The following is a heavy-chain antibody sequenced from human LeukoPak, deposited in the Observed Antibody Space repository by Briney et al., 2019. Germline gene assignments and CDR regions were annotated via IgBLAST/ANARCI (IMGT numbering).Heavy chain of an antibody. J-gene: IGHJ3*02. CDR3: ARHNHYDILTGDAFDI. D-gene: IGHD3-9*01. V-gene: IGHV4-4*02. CDR2: IYHSGST. Sequence: SGTLSLICAVSGGSISSSNWWSWVRQPPGKGLEWIGEIYHSGSTNYNPSLKSRVTISVDKSKNQFSLKLSSVTAADTAVYYCARHNHYDILTGDAFDIWGQGTMVTVSS. CDR1: GGSISSSNW.